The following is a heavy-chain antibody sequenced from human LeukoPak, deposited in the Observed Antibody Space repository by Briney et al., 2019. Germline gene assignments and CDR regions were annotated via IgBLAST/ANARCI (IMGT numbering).Heavy chain of an antibody. CDR1: GGSISSSSYY. CDR3: ARRWEMVRGVIIYFDY. J-gene: IGHJ4*02. V-gene: IGHV4-39*01. Sequence: PSETLSLTCTVSGGSISSSSYYWGWIRQPPGTGLEWIGSIYYSGSTYYNPSLKSRVTISVDTSKNQFSLKLSSVTAADTAVYYCARRWEMVRGVIIYFDYWGQGTLVTVSS. D-gene: IGHD3-10*01. CDR2: IYYSGST.